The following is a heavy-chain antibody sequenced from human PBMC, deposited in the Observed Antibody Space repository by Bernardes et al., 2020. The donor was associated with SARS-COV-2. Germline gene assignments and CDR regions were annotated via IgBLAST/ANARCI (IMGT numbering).Heavy chain of an antibody. D-gene: IGHD6-13*01. CDR1: GFTFDDYA. CDR3: AKDTSSWSPVTWFDP. J-gene: IGHJ5*02. Sequence: GGSLRLSCAASGFTFDDYAMHWVRQAPGKGLEWVSLISGDGGSTYYADSVKGRFTISRDNSKNSLYLQMNSLRTEDTALYYCAKDTSSWSPVTWFDPWGQGTLVTVSS. V-gene: IGHV3-43*02. CDR2: ISGDGGST.